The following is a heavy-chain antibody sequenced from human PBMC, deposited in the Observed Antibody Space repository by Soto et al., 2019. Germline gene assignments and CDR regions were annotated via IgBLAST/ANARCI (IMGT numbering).Heavy chain of an antibody. J-gene: IGHJ4*02. CDR1: GLTFTHYV. Sequence: ASEKVSCKTFGLTFTHYVLFWVRQSPGQRLEWVGWIHAGNGNTESSEKFQVRVTLTTDTSASTDYMELSSLRSEDTALYYCARDVFYHHRTGSPSHFFDFWGQGSLVTVSS. V-gene: IGHV1-3*01. CDR2: IHAGNGNT. CDR3: ARDVFYHHRTGSPSHFFDF. D-gene: IGHD3-22*01.